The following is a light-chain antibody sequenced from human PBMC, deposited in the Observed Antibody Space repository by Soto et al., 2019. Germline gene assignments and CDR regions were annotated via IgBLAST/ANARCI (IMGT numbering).Light chain of an antibody. V-gene: IGKV3-20*01. CDR3: QQYGSSRLT. J-gene: IGKJ4*01. CDR1: QSISSTF. CDR2: RTS. Sequence: EIVLTQSPGTLSLSPGERATLSCRASQSISSTFLAWYQQKPGQAPRLLISRTSSRATGIPDRFSGSGSGTDFTLTIHRLEPEDFAVYYCQQYGSSRLTFGGGTKVEIK.